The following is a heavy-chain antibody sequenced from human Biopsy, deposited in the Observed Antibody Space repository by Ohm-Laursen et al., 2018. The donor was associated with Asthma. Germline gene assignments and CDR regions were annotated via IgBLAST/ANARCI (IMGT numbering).Heavy chain of an antibody. CDR2: ISFDGSNK. CDR3: ARDGPELPTELDY. Sequence: SLRLSCAASGFSFSNYGMHWVRQAPGKGLDWVAVISFDGSNKNYTDSVKGRFTISRDNAKNSLYLQMNSLRAEDTAVYYCARDGPELPTELDYWGPGTLVTVSS. V-gene: IGHV3-30*03. J-gene: IGHJ4*02. D-gene: IGHD1-14*01. CDR1: GFSFSNYG.